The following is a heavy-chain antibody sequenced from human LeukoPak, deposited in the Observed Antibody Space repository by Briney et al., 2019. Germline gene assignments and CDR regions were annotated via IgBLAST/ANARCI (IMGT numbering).Heavy chain of an antibody. V-gene: IGHV4-59*08. CDR2: IHYSGTT. CDR3: ARGGFDY. J-gene: IGHJ4*02. CDR1: GGSISGYY. Sequence: SETLSLTCTVSGGSISGYYWSWIRQPPGKGLEWIGYIHYSGTTNYNPALKSRVTISLDTSKNQFSLKLSSVTAADTAVYYCARGGFDYWGQGTLVTVSS. D-gene: IGHD3-16*01.